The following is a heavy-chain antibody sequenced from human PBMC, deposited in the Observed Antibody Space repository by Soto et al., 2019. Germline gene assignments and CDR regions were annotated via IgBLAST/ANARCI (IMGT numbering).Heavy chain of an antibody. CDR3: ARGAKGQWLVDY. D-gene: IGHD6-19*01. J-gene: IGHJ4*02. CDR1: GFTFNSYW. Sequence: EVQLVESGGGLVQPGGSLRLSCAGSGFTFNSYWLHWVRQAPGKGLVWVSRVNMDVSTTTYADSVKGRFTISRDNAKNTVYRQMNSLRADDTAVYYCARGAKGQWLVDYWGQGTPVTVSS. CDR2: VNMDVSTT. V-gene: IGHV3-74*01.